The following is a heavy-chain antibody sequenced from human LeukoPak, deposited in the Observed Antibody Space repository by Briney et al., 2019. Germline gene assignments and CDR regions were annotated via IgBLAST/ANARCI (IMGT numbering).Heavy chain of an antibody. CDR2: IRSKAFAGTT. Sequence: PGGSLRLSRTASGFIFGDYTMSWVRQAPGKGLEWLGFIRSKAFAGTTEYAASVKGRFAISRDDSDGIAYLQMSSLKTEDTAVYYCARDSSGYYIGGDFDYWGQGTLVTVSS. CDR1: GFIFGDYT. J-gene: IGHJ4*02. D-gene: IGHD3-22*01. CDR3: ARDSSGYYIGGDFDY. V-gene: IGHV3-49*04.